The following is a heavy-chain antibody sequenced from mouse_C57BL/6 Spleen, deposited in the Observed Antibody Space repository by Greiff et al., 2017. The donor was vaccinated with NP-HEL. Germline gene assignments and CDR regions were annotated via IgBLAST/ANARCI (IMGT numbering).Heavy chain of an antibody. V-gene: IGHV1-55*01. Sequence: QVQLQQPGAELVKPGASVKMSCKASGYTFTSYWITWVKQRPGQGLEWIGDIYPRSGNTYYNEKFKGKATLTADKSSSTAYMELRSLTSEDSAVYCCAANWADWYFDVWGTGTTVTVSS. CDR3: AANWADWYFDV. CDR1: GYTFTSYW. D-gene: IGHD4-1*01. CDR2: IYPRSGNT. J-gene: IGHJ1*03.